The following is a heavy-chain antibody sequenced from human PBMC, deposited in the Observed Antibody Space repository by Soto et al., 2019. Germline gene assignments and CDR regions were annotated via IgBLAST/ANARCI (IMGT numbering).Heavy chain of an antibody. J-gene: IGHJ5*02. CDR3: ARTLPSEYSSSLAENWFDP. CDR1: GYTFTSYD. CDR2: MNPNSGNT. V-gene: IGHV1-8*01. D-gene: IGHD6-6*01. Sequence: QVQLVQSGAEVKKPGASVKVSCKASGYTFTSYDINWVRQATGQGLEWIGWMNPNSGNTGYAQKFQGRVTMTRNTSISTAYMELSSLRSEDTAVYYCARTLPSEYSSSLAENWFDPWGQGTLVPVSS.